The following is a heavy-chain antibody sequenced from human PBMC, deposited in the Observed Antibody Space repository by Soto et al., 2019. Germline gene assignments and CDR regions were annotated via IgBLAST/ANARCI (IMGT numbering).Heavy chain of an antibody. V-gene: IGHV3-48*01. CDR1: GFTFSSYS. Sequence: GGSLRLSCAASGFTFSSYSMNWVRQAPGKGLEWVSYISSSSSTIYYADSVKGRFTISRDNAKNSLYLQMNSLRAEDTAVYYCASGDYGDYRYWGQGTLVTVSS. CDR2: ISSSSSTI. J-gene: IGHJ4*02. CDR3: ASGDYGDYRY. D-gene: IGHD4-17*01.